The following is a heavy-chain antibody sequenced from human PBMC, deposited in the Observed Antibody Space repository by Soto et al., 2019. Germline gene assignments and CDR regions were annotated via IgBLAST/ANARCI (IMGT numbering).Heavy chain of an antibody. V-gene: IGHV5-10-1*01. D-gene: IGHD3-16*01. CDR3: ARRAHMSRRGETFSYYSYGMDV. J-gene: IGHJ6*02. Sequence: RGESLKISCKGSGYSFTSYWISWVRQMPGKGLEWMGRIDPIDSYTNYSPSFQGHVTISADKSISTAYLQWSSLKASDTAMYYCARRAHMSRRGETFSYYSYGMDVWGQGTTVTLSS. CDR1: GYSFTSYW. CDR2: IDPIDSYT.